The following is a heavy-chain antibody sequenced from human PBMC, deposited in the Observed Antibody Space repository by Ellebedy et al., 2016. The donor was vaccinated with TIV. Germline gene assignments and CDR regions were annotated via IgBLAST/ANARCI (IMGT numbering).Heavy chain of an antibody. CDR1: GDSINSYY. V-gene: IGHV4-59*12. CDR3: ARTSVAVAGALQFDY. D-gene: IGHD6-19*01. Sequence: MPSETLSLTCTVSGDSINSYYWSWIRQPPGKGLEWIGYIYYSGSTNYNPSLKSRVTVSVDISKNQFSLKLSSVTAADTAVYYCARTSVAVAGALQFDYWGQGTLVTVSA. J-gene: IGHJ4*02. CDR2: IYYSGST.